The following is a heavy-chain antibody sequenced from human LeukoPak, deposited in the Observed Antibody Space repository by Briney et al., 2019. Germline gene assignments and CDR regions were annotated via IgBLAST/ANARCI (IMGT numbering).Heavy chain of an antibody. CDR1: GFTFSSYS. Sequence: GGSLRLSCAASGFTFSSYSMNRVRQAPGKGLEWVSVIYSGGSTYYADSVKGRFTISRDNSKNTLYLQMNSLRAEDTAVYYCARNIGGVGYWGQGTLVTVSS. D-gene: IGHD2-21*01. J-gene: IGHJ4*02. V-gene: IGHV3-53*01. CDR3: ARNIGGVGY. CDR2: IYSGGST.